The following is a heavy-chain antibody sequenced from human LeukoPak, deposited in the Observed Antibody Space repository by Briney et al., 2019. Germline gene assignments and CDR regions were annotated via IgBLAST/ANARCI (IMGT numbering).Heavy chain of an antibody. Sequence: GASVKVSCKASGYTFTRYDINWVRQATGQGLEWMGWMNPNSGNTGYAQKFQGRVTITRNTSISTAYMELSSLRSEDTAVYYCARGFYCTSTSCYYWFDPWGQGTLVTVSS. J-gene: IGHJ5*02. CDR3: ARGFYCTSTSCYYWFDP. CDR1: GYTFTRYD. D-gene: IGHD2-2*01. V-gene: IGHV1-8*03. CDR2: MNPNSGNT.